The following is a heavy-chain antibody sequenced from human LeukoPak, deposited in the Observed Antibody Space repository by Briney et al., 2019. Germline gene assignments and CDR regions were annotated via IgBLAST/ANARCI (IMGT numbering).Heavy chain of an antibody. V-gene: IGHV3-30-3*01. D-gene: IGHD3-10*01. Sequence: GGSLRLSCVASGFSLSNFQMYWVRQAPGKGLEWVSIISLDGSTEFYADSVKGRFTISRDTASNTMHLEMNNLIIEDTAVYYCXXDYXGWFDPWGQGSLVTVSS. CDR1: GFSLSNFQ. CDR2: ISLDGSTE. CDR3: XXDYXGWFDP. J-gene: IGHJ5*02.